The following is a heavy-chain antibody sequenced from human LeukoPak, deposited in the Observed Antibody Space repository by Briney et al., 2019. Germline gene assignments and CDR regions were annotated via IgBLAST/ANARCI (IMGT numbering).Heavy chain of an antibody. Sequence: SQTLSLTCTVSGGSISSGGYYWSWIRQPPGKGLEWIGYIYHSGSTYYNPSLKSRVTISVDRSKNQFSLKLSSVTTADTAVYYCARAGAAGLLRRAEYFQHWGQGTLVTVSS. CDR3: ARAGAAGLLRRAEYFQH. CDR1: GGSISSGGYY. J-gene: IGHJ1*01. V-gene: IGHV4-30-2*01. CDR2: IYHSGST. D-gene: IGHD6-13*01.